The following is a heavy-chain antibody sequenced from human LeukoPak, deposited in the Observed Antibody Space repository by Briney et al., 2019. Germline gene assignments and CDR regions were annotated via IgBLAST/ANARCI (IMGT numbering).Heavy chain of an antibody. CDR3: ARVGMGELSFGAFDI. V-gene: IGHV3-21*01. CDR2: ISSSSSYI. D-gene: IGHD3-16*02. J-gene: IGHJ3*02. Sequence: PGGSLRLSCAASGFTFSSYSMNWVRQAPGKGLEWVSSISSSSSYIYYADSVEGRFTISRDNAKNSLYLQMNSLRAEDTAVYYCARVGMGELSFGAFDIWGQGTMVTVSS. CDR1: GFTFSSYS.